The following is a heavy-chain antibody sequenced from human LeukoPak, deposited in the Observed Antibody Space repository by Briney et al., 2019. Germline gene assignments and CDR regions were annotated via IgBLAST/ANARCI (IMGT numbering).Heavy chain of an antibody. Sequence: ASVKVSCKVSGYTLTELSMHWVRQAPGKGLEWMGGFDPEDGETIYAQNFQGRVTITVDESTTTAYMELSSLRSEDTAVYYCASDGRVFEYYYDSSDYFTFFDYWGQGTLVTVSS. CDR2: FDPEDGET. CDR3: ASDGRVFEYYYDSSDYFTFFDY. CDR1: GYTLTELS. D-gene: IGHD3-22*01. J-gene: IGHJ4*02. V-gene: IGHV1-24*01.